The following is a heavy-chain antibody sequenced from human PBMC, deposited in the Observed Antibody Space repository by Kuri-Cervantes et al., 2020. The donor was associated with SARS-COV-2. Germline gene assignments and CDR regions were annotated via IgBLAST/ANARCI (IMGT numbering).Heavy chain of an antibody. V-gene: IGHV3-30-3*01. CDR2: ISYDGSNK. D-gene: IGHD2-21*01. Sequence: GESLKISCAASGFTFSSYAMHWVRQAPGKGLEWVAVISYDGSNKDYTASGKGRFTISRDNPQNTLYLQMKSLRTEDTALYYCARDRVGVHDSWGQGTLVTVSS. CDR3: ARDRVGVHDS. J-gene: IGHJ4*02. CDR1: GFTFSSYA.